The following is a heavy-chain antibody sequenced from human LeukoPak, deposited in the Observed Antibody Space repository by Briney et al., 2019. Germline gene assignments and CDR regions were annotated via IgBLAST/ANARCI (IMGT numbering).Heavy chain of an antibody. J-gene: IGHJ3*02. CDR2: VSYSGGST. D-gene: IGHD2/OR15-2a*01. CDR3: AREAIGISRRGGFDI. V-gene: IGHV3-64*01. CDR1: GFTFSSYS. Sequence: GGSLRLSCAASGFTFSSYSMNWVRQAPGKGLESVSGVSYSGGSTYYANSVKGRFTISRDNSKNTLNLQMGSLRTEDMAVYYCAREAIGISRRGGFDIWGQGTMVTVSS.